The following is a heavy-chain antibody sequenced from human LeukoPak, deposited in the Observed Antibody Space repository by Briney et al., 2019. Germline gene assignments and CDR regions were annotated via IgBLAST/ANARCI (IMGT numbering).Heavy chain of an antibody. CDR3: ARSSVEVAAQIDY. CDR1: GYNFTNFW. V-gene: IGHV5-51*01. Sequence: GESLKISCKGFGYNFTNFWIGWVRLMPGKGLERMGIIYPGDSDTRYSPSFQGQVTISADKSISTAYLQWSSLKASDTAMYYCARSSVEVAAQIDYWGQGTLVTVTS. CDR2: IYPGDSDT. D-gene: IGHD2-15*01. J-gene: IGHJ4*02.